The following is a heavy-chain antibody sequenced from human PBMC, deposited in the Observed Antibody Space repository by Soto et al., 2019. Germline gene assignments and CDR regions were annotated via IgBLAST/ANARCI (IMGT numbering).Heavy chain of an antibody. V-gene: IGHV3-21*01. CDR3: ARYGSEEVIDY. D-gene: IGHD3-10*01. Sequence: PGGSLRLSCAASGFTVSSNYMSWVRQAPGKGLEWVSSISSSSSYIYYADSVKGRFTISRDNAKNSLYLQMNSLRAEDTAVYYCARYGSEEVIDYWGQGTLVTVSS. J-gene: IGHJ4*02. CDR2: ISSSSSYI. CDR1: GFTVSSNY.